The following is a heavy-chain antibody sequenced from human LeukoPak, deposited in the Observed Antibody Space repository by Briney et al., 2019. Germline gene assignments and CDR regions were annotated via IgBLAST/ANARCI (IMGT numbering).Heavy chain of an antibody. V-gene: IGHV5-51*01. D-gene: IGHD6-13*01. CDR2: IYPGDSDT. Sequence: GESLKISCKGSGYSFNTYWIAWVRQMPGKGLEWMGIIYPGDSDTKYSPSFQGQVTISADNSISTAYLQWSSLKASDTAMYYCARHSSSWYYFDYWGQGTLVTVSS. J-gene: IGHJ4*02. CDR3: ARHSSSWYYFDY. CDR1: GYSFNTYW.